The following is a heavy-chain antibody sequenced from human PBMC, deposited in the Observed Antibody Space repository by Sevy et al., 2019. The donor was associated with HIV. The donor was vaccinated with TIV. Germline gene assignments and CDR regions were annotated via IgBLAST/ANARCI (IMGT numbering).Heavy chain of an antibody. D-gene: IGHD2-2*01. CDR1: GFTFDDYD. CDR2: ISWNSGGI. V-gene: IGHV3-9*01. Sequence: GGSLRLSCAASGFTFDDYDMHWIRQTPGKGLEWVSSISWNSGGIAYAASVKGRFTISSDNAKNSVYLQMKSLRVEDTALYYGVKDKEIRVRIPAAMAFYGMDVWGQGTTVTVSS. CDR3: VKDKEIRVRIPAAMAFYGMDV. J-gene: IGHJ6*02.